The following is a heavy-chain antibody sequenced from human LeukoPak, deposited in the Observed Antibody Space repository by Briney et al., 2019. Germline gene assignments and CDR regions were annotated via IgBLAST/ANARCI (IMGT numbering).Heavy chain of an antibody. D-gene: IGHD6-19*01. Sequence: GGSLRLSCAASGFTFSSYALSWVRQAPGKGLECVSAISGSGGSTYSADSLKGRFTISRDNPKNTLYLQINSLRADDTAVFYCARGGLGSAFDNWGQGTLVTVSS. V-gene: IGHV3-23*01. CDR3: ARGGLGSAFDN. CDR2: ISGSGGST. CDR1: GFTFSSYA. J-gene: IGHJ4*02.